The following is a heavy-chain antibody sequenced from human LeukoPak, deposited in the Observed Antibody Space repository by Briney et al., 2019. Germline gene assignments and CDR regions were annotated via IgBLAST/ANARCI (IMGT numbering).Heavy chain of an antibody. CDR1: GGSISSYY. CDR2: IRGSGGYT. Sequence: ETLSLTCTVSGGSISSYYWSWVRQAPGKGLEWVSTIRGSGGYTYYADSVKGRFATSRDNSKATLYLQMNSLRAEDTAIYYCAKDTSGSYDDWGQETLVTVSS. V-gene: IGHV3-23*01. D-gene: IGHD1-26*01. CDR3: AKDTSGSYDD. J-gene: IGHJ4*02.